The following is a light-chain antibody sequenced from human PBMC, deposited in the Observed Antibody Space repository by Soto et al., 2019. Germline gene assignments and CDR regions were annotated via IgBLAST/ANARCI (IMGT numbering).Light chain of an antibody. J-gene: IGKJ5*01. V-gene: IGKV3-20*01. CDR3: QQYTGPPNT. CDR2: GAS. CDR1: QTVSSNY. Sequence: LTQSPDTLSFSHKEQATLSFRASQTVSSNYLAWCQQRPGQAPRLLIYGASTRAAGIPDRFSGSGSGTDFTLTITRLEPEDSAVYFCQQYTGPPNTFGQGTRLEVK.